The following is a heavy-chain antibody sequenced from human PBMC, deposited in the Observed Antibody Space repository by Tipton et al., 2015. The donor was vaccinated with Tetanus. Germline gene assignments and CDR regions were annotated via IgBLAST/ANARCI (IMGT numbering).Heavy chain of an antibody. J-gene: IGHJ4*02. Sequence: NWIRQHPGKGLEWIGDIYNSGSTYYNPSLKGRVTILVDTTKNQFSLKLKSVTAADTAVYYCARDQARGARGWNYFDYWGQGSLVTVSS. D-gene: IGHD1-26*01. CDR2: IYNSGST. V-gene: IGHV4-31*02. CDR3: ARDQARGARGWNYFDY.